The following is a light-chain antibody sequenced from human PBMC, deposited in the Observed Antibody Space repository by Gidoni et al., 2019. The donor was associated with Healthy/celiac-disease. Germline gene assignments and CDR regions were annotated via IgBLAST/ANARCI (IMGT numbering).Light chain of an antibody. J-gene: IGKJ4*01. Sequence: DIQMTKSPSSLSASVGDRVTITCRASPGISNYLAWFQQKPGKATKSLIYAASSLQSGVPSKFSGSGSGTDFTLTSSSLQPEDFATYYCQQYNSYPPTFXGXTKVEIK. V-gene: IGKV1-16*02. CDR3: QQYNSYPPT. CDR2: AAS. CDR1: PGISNY.